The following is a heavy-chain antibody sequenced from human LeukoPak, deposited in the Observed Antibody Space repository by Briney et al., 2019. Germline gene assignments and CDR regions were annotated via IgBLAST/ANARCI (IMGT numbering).Heavy chain of an antibody. V-gene: IGHV4-34*01. J-gene: IGHJ4*02. D-gene: IGHD4-17*01. CDR2: VNHSGYT. Sequence: PSETLSLTCAVSGTSFSSYYWSWIRQPTGKGLEWIGEVNHSGYTNDNPSLKSRVTISVDTSKNQFSLRLRSVTAADTAVYFCARMTTGHDFWGQGTLVTVPS. CDR1: GTSFSSYY. CDR3: ARMTTGHDF.